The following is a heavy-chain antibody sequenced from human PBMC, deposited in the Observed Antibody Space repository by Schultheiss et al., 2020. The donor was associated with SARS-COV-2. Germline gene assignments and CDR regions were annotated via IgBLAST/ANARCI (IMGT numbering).Heavy chain of an antibody. D-gene: IGHD3-10*01. CDR1: GGSISSGGYY. CDR3: ARLEEEVRGVGVLDV. J-gene: IGHJ6*02. Sequence: SETLSLTCTVSGGSISSGGYYWSWIRQPPGKGLEWIGYICHNGGAKYNASLKSRVTISLDTATNQFSLRVSSVTAADTAVYYCARLEEEVRGVGVLDVWGQGTTVTVSS. CDR2: ICHNGGA. V-gene: IGHV4-61*08.